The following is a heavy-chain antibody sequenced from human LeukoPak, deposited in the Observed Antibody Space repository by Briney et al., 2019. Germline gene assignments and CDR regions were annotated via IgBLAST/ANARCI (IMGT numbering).Heavy chain of an antibody. CDR2: ISDTGGNT. V-gene: IGHV3-23*01. J-gene: IGHJ4*02. CDR3: ATLVFDSSGYSYFDY. CDR1: GFTFSRYA. D-gene: IGHD3-22*01. Sequence: GESLRLSCAASGFTFSRYAMSWVRQAPGKGLEWLSAISDTGGNTYYTDSVKGLFTISRDNSRNTLYLQMNSLRVEDTAFYYCATLVFDSSGYSYFDYWGQGTLVTVSS.